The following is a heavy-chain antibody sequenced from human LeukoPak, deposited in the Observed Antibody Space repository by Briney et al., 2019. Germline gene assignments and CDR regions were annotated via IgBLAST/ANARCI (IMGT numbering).Heavy chain of an antibody. Sequence: ASVKVSCKASGYTSTGYYMHWVRQAPGQGLEWMGWINPNSGGTNYAQKFQGRVTMTRDTSISTAYMELSRLRSDDTAVYYCARIDYGPYYYYYYGMDVWGQGTTVTVSS. J-gene: IGHJ6*02. V-gene: IGHV1-2*02. CDR1: GYTSTGYY. CDR2: INPNSGGT. D-gene: IGHD4/OR15-4a*01. CDR3: ARIDYGPYYYYYYGMDV.